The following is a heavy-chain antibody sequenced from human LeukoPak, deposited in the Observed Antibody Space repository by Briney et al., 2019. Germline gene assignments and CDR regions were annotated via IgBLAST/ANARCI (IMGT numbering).Heavy chain of an antibody. CDR3: ARHGYCSGGSCYSRFKGYYYGMDV. CDR2: IYYSGST. D-gene: IGHD2-15*01. J-gene: IGHJ6*02. V-gene: IGHV4-59*08. CDR1: GGSISSYY. Sequence: SETLSLTCTVSGGSISSYYWSWIRQPPGKGLEWIGYIYYSGSTNYNPSLKSRVTISVDTSKNQFSLKLSSVTAADTAVYYCARHGYCSGGSCYSRFKGYYYGMDVWGQGTTVTVSS.